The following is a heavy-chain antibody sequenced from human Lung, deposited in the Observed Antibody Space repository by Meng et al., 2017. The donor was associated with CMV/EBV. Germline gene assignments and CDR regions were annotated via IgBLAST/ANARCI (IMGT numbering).Heavy chain of an antibody. CDR1: GGYVSGYY. J-gene: IGHJ4*02. V-gene: IGHV4-34*01. CDR3: ARARGEGEPALDY. D-gene: IGHD3-16*01. CDR2: INHRGST. Sequence: AVDGGYVSGYYWSGIRQPPGKGLEWIGEINHRGSTNYNPFLKSRVTISVDTAKNQFSLKLSSVTSADTAVYYCARARGEGEPALDYWGQGTLVTVSS.